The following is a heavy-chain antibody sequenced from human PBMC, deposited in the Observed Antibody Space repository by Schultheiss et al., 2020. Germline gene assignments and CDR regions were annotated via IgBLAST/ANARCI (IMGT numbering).Heavy chain of an antibody. CDR2: IYYSGST. CDR1: GGSVSSGSYY. V-gene: IGHV4-61*01. CDR3: ARDLYYDSSGYPSYYGMDV. D-gene: IGHD3-22*01. Sequence: SETLSLTCTVSGGSVSSGSYYWSWIRQPPGKGLEWIGYIYYSGSTYYNPSLKSRVTISVDTSKNQFSLKLSSVTAADTAVYYCARDLYYDSSGYPSYYGMDVWGQGTTVTVSS. J-gene: IGHJ6*02.